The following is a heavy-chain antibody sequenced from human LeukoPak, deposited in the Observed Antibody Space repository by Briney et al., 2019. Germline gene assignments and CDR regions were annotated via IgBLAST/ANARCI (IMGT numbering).Heavy chain of an antibody. D-gene: IGHD3-22*01. J-gene: IGHJ4*02. CDR2: INHSGST. CDR1: GGSFSGYY. CDR3: ARERLYYYDSSGYYLGYFDY. V-gene: IGHV4-34*01. Sequence: ASETLSLTCAVYGGSFSGYYWSWLRQPPGKGLEGIGEINHSGSTNYNPSLKSRVTISVDTSKNQFSLKLSSVTAADTAVYYCARERLYYYDSSGYYLGYFDYWGQGTLVTVSS.